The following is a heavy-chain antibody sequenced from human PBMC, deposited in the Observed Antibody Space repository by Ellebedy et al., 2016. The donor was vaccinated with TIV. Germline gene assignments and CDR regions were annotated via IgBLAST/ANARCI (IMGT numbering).Heavy chain of an antibody. D-gene: IGHD3-9*01. CDR1: GYPFTNLD. J-gene: IGHJ4*02. CDR3: ARNHYDFLTAYAHPPNY. Sequence: AASVKVSCKASGYPFTNLDINWVRQATGQGLEWMGWMSPRNGNTGYAEKFQGRVTMTRDTSISTAYMELGSLTSEDTAVYYCARNHYDFLTAYAHPPNYWGQGTLVTVSS. V-gene: IGHV1-8*01. CDR2: MSPRNGNT.